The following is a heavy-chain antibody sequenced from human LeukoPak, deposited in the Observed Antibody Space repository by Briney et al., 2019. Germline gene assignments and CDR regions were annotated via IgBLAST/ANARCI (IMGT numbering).Heavy chain of an antibody. CDR2: IRYDGSNK. CDR3: VKEGEGAFDL. Sequence: TGGSLRLSCAASGFTFSSYGMHWVRQAPGKGLEWVAFIRYDGSNKYYADSVKGRFTISRDNSKNTLYVEMNSLTTEDTAVYYCVKEGEGAFDLWGQGTMVTVSS. V-gene: IGHV3-30*02. CDR1: GFTFSSYG. J-gene: IGHJ3*01.